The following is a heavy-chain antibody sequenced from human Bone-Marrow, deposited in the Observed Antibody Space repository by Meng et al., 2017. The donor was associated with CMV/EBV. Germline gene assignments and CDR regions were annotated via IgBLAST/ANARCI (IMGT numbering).Heavy chain of an antibody. CDR1: GGSISSYY. V-gene: IGHV4-59*01. D-gene: IGHD3-3*01. CDR2: IYYSGST. J-gene: IGHJ4*02. Sequence: SETLSLTCTVSGGSISSYYWSWIRQPPGKGLEWIGYIYYSGSTNYNPSLKSRVTISVDTSKNQSSLKLSPVTAADTAVYYCAGYDFWSGYPSWGQGTLVTVSS. CDR3: AGYDFWSGYPS.